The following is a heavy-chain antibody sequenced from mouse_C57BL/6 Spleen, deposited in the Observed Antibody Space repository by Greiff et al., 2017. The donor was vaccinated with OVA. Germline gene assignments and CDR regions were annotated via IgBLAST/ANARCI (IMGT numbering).Heavy chain of an antibody. D-gene: IGHD2-2*01. V-gene: IGHV1-53*01. CDR3: AISTMVTTALSKDAMDY. CDR1: GYTFTSYW. CDR2: INPSNGGT. J-gene: IGHJ4*01. Sequence: QVQLQQPGTELVKPGASVKLSCKASGYTFTSYWMHWVKQRPGQGLEWIGNINPSNGGTNYNEKFKGKATLTVDKSSSTAYMQLSSLTSEDSAVYYCAISTMVTTALSKDAMDYWGQGTSVTVSS.